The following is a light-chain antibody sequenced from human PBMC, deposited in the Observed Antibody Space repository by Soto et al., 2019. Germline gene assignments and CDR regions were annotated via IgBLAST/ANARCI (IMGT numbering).Light chain of an antibody. J-gene: IGKJ5*01. Sequence: VVMTQSPLSLSVTLGQPASVTXRSRQGLLYSDGNTYLDWXQQRPGXSPRXXXDKXSNREWGGPDRFSGSGSGTDFALKISRVEAEYVGSYYCMQGTHRTTTFGQGTRLEIK. CDR1: QGLLYSDGNTY. CDR3: MQGTHRTTT. CDR2: KXS. V-gene: IGKV2-30*01.